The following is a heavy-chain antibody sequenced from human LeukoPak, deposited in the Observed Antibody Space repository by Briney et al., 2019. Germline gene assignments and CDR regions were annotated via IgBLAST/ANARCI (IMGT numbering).Heavy chain of an antibody. V-gene: IGHV4-28*01. CDR3: ARYDILTGLQGGFFDY. J-gene: IGHJ4*02. Sequence: PSDTLSLTCAVSGYSISSSNWWVWIRQSPGKGLEWIGYIYYSGSTYYNPSLKSRVTMSVDTSKNQFSPKLSSVTAVDTAVYYCARYDILTGLQGGFFDYWGQGTLVTVSS. D-gene: IGHD3-9*01. CDR1: GYSISSSNW. CDR2: IYYSGST.